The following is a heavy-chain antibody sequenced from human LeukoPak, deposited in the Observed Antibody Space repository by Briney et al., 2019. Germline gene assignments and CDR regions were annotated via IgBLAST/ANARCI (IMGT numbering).Heavy chain of an antibody. V-gene: IGHV3-30*02. J-gene: IGHJ4*02. CDR2: IRYDGSNK. D-gene: IGHD1-26*01. CDR3: DCSYSGSSYGPGY. Sequence: PGGSLRLSCAASGFTFSSYGMHWVRQAPGKGLEWVAFIRYDGSNKYYAGSVKGRFTISRDNSKNTLYLQMNSLRAEDTAVYYCDCSYSGSSYGPGYWGQGTLVTVSS. CDR1: GFTFSSYG.